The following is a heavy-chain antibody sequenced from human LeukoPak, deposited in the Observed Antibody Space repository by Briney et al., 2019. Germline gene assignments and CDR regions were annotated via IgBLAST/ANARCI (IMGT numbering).Heavy chain of an antibody. D-gene: IGHD1-26*01. V-gene: IGHV4-39*01. CDR2: LYYSGRT. J-gene: IGHJ4*02. CDR3: ARHGYSGSYYDY. CDR1: GVSISSSNYY. Sequence: SETLSLTCTVSGVSISSSNYYWGWIRQPPGEGLEWIGSLYYSGRTYYNPSLKSRVTISVDTSKNQFSLKLTSVTAADTAVYYCARHGYSGSYYDYWGQGTVVTVSS.